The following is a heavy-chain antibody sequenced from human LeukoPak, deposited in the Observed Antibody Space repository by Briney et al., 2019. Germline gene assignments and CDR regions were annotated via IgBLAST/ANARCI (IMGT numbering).Heavy chain of an antibody. V-gene: IGHV1-69*13. CDR1: GGTFSSYA. D-gene: IGHD2-2*01. CDR2: IIPIFGTA. J-gene: IGHJ6*02. Sequence: GASVKVSCKASGGTFSSYAISWVRQAPGQGLEWMGGIIPIFGTANYAQKFQGRVTITADESTSTAYMELSSLRSEDTAVYYCARKVPAAQSMDVWGQGTTVTVSS. CDR3: ARKVPAAQSMDV.